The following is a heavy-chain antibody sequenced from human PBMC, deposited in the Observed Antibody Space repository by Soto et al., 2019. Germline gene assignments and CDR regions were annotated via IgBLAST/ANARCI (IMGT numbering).Heavy chain of an antibody. J-gene: IGHJ6*02. Sequence: GGSLRLSCAASGFTFSSYDMHWVRQATGKGLEWVSAIGTAGDTYYPGSVKGRFTISRENAKNSLYLQMNSLRAEDTAVYYCARDQFALAGTLWAYYHYVTAVSAPGTTVTVFS. CDR3: ARDQFALAGTLWAYYHYVTAV. D-gene: IGHD6-19*01. V-gene: IGHV3-13*01. CDR2: IGTAGDT. CDR1: GFTFSSYD.